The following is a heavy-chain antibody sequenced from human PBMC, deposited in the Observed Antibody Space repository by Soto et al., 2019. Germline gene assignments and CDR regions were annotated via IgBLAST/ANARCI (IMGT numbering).Heavy chain of an antibody. D-gene: IGHD6-13*01. J-gene: IGHJ4*02. CDR2: INAGNGNT. V-gene: IGHV1-3*01. CDR1: GYTFTNYA. Sequence: QVQPVQSGAEVKKPGASVKVSCKASGYTFTNYAMHWVRQAPGQRLEWMGWINAGNGNTKYSQKFQGRVTITRDTSASIAYLGLSRLRSEDTAVYFWARASSWFGTEYWGQGTLVTVSS. CDR3: ARASSWFGTEY.